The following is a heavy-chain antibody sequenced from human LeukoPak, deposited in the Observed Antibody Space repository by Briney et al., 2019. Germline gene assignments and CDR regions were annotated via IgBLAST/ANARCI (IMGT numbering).Heavy chain of an antibody. J-gene: IGHJ2*01. CDR2: ISGSGSDT. V-gene: IGHV3-23*01. Sequence: GGSVRHSCAASGFNFSPYGMSWIRQAPGKGLEWVAGISGSGSDTYYADSVKGRFTISRDNFKNTVDLQMNSLRADNTAVYYCAKLGTYFYFDFWGRGTLVTVSS. CDR3: AKLGTYFYFDF. CDR1: GFNFSPYG. D-gene: IGHD7-27*01.